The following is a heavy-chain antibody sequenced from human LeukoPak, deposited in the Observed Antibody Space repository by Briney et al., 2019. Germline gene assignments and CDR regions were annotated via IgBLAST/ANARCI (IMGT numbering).Heavy chain of an antibody. Sequence: SETLSLTSAVYGGSYGGYYWSWIRQPPGRGLEWIGEINHSGSTNYNPSLKSRVTISVDTSKNQFSLKLSSVTAADTAVYYCARHGTGHDYWGQGTLVTVSS. D-gene: IGHD1-1*01. CDR1: GGSYGGYY. CDR3: ARHGTGHDY. V-gene: IGHV4-34*01. CDR2: INHSGST. J-gene: IGHJ4*02.